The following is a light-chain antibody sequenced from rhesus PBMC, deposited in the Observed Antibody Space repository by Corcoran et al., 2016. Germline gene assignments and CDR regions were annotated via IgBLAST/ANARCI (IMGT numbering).Light chain of an antibody. CDR3: QQYSSRPYS. Sequence: DIQMTQSPSSLSASVGDTVTITCRASQGISSWLAWYQQKPGKAPKLLISKASILQSGVPSRFSGSGAGTDFTLTISSLQSEDFATYYCQQYSSRPYSFGQGTKVEIK. V-gene: IGKV1-22*01. J-gene: IGKJ2*01. CDR1: QGISSW. CDR2: KAS.